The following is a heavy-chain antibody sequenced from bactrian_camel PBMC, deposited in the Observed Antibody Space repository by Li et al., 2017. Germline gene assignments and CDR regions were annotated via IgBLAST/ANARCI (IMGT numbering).Heavy chain of an antibody. CDR1: NHPYKRYA. CDR2: IDSDGTT. V-gene: IGHV3S55*01. CDR3: AADRPVVCYDGDEFGY. Sequence: VQLVESGGGSVQAGGSLRLSCAISNHPYKRYALAWFRQAPGKEREGVAAIDSDGTTSYTDSVKGRFTISQGNAKNMVYLQMNSLKPEDTAMYYCAADRPVVCYDGDEFGYWGQGTQVTVS. J-gene: IGHJ6*01. D-gene: IGHD4*01.